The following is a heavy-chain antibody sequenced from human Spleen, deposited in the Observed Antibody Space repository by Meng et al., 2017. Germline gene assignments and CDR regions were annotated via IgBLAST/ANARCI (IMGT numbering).Heavy chain of an antibody. J-gene: IGHJ4*02. Sequence: QVQVQQGGAGLLKPSETLSLTCAVYGGSYSGYYWNWIRQPPGKGLEWIGEIHHGGNTNSSPSLKSRVTISLDTSKKQFSLKVTSVTAADTAVYYCARGHYDGYFDSWGQGTLVTVSS. V-gene: IGHV4-34*01. D-gene: IGHD3-22*01. CDR3: ARGHYDGYFDS. CDR1: GGSYSGYY. CDR2: IHHGGNT.